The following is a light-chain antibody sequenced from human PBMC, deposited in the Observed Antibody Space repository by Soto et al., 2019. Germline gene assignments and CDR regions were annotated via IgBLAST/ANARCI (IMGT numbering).Light chain of an antibody. Sequence: HPGKVPKLMIYDVSNRPSGVSNRFSGSKSGNTASLTISGLQAEDEADYYCSSYTTSPLSCVFGTGTKVTVL. CDR3: SSYTTSPLSCV. V-gene: IGLV2-14*01. CDR2: DVS. J-gene: IGLJ1*01.